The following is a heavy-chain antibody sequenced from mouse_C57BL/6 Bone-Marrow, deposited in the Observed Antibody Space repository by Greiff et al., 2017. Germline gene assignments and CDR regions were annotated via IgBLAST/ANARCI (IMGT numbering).Heavy chain of an antibody. CDR3: TRTGLYYGSSYPFYAMDY. V-gene: IGHV1-15*01. CDR2: IDPETGGT. CDR1: GYTFTDYE. D-gene: IGHD1-1*01. J-gene: IGHJ4*01. Sequence: QVQLKESGAELVRPGASVTLSCKASGYTFTDYEMHWVKQTPVHGLEWIGAIDPETGGTAYNQKFKGKAILTADKSSSTAYMELRSLTSEDSAVYYCTRTGLYYGSSYPFYAMDYWGQGTSVTVSS.